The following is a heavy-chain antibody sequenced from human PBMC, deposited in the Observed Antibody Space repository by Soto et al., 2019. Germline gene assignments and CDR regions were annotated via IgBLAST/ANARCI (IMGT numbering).Heavy chain of an antibody. D-gene: IGHD2-15*01. J-gene: IGHJ5*01. Sequence: ASVKVSCKASGYTFTNSDINWVRPAPGQGLEWMGWLNPDSGHAAYAQKFQGRVTLTTSTSTSTVYMEMRSLGSEDTAVYYCARRPHCSDGSCYYGLDNW. CDR3: ARRPHCSDGSCYYGLDNW. CDR1: GYTFTNSD. V-gene: IGHV1-8*01. CDR2: LNPDSGHA.